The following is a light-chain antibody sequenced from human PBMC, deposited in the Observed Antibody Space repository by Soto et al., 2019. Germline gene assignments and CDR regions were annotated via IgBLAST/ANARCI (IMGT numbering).Light chain of an antibody. V-gene: IGLV4-69*01. J-gene: IGLJ2*01. CDR2: LNSDGSH. Sequence: QSVLTQSPSASASLGASVNLTCTLSSEHSDYAIAWHQQQPEKGPRYLMKLNSDGSHTKGDGIPDRFSGSSSGAERYLTISSLQSEDEADYYCQTWGTGIVVFGGGTKLTVL. CDR3: QTWGTGIVV. CDR1: SEHSDYA.